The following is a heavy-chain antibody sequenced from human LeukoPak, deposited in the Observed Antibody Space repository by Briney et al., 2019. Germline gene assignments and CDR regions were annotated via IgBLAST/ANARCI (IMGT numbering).Heavy chain of an antibody. Sequence: GGSLRLSCAASGFTFSSYNINCVRQAPGKGLEWVSSISSSSSYIYYADSVKGRFTISRDNAKNSLYLQMNSLRAEDTAVYYCARGGLRSYYFDYWGQGTLVTVSS. J-gene: IGHJ4*02. CDR1: GFTFSSYN. CDR2: ISSSSSYI. D-gene: IGHD5/OR15-5a*01. V-gene: IGHV3-21*01. CDR3: ARGGLRSYYFDY.